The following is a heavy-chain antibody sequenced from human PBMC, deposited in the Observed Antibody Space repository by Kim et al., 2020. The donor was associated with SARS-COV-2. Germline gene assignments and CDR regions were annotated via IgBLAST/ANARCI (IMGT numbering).Heavy chain of an antibody. D-gene: IGHD2-8*01. CDR1: GFTFSSYS. CDR2: ISSSSYI. CDR3: ARIKRGDAIH. Sequence: GGSLRLSCAAPGFTFSSYSMNWVRQAPGKGLEWVSSISSSSYIYYADSVKGRFTISRDNAKNSLYLQMNSLRAEDTAVYYCARIKRGDAIHWGQGTLVTVSS. J-gene: IGHJ4*02. V-gene: IGHV3-21*01.